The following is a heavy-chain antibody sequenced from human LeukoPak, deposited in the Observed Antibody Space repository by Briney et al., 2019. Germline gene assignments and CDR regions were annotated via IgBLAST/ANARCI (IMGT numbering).Heavy chain of an antibody. V-gene: IGHV4-59*01. CDR1: GGSISSYY. CDR3: ARGGFGELLYTHLGAFDI. J-gene: IGHJ3*02. D-gene: IGHD3-10*01. Sequence: SETLSLTCTVSGGSISSYYWSWIRQPPGKGLEWIGYIYYSGSTNYNPSLKSRVTISVDTSKNQFSLKLSSVTAADTAVYYCARGGFGELLYTHLGAFDIWGQGTMVTVSS. CDR2: IYYSGST.